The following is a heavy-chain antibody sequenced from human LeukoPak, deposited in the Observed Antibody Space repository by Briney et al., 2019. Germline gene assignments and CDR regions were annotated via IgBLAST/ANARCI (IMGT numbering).Heavy chain of an antibody. CDR1: GGSISSYY. D-gene: IGHD1-20*01. J-gene: IGHJ4*02. V-gene: IGHV4-59*05. CDR2: IYYSGST. CDR3: ATVTGDFDY. Sequence: PSETLSLTCTVSGGSISSYYWSWIRQPPGKGLEWIGSIYYSGSTYYNPSLKSRVTISVDTSKNQFSLKLSSVTAADTAVYYCATVTGDFDYWGQGTLVTVSS.